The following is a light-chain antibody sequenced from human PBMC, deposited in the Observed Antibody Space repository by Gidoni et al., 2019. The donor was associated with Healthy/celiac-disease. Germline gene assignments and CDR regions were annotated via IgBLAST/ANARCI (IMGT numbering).Light chain of an antibody. J-gene: IGKJ4*01. CDR1: QSVSSN. V-gene: IGKV3-15*01. CDR3: QQYNNWPPLT. CDR2: GAS. Sequence: ATLSCRASQSVSSNLAWYQQKPGQAPRLLIYGASTRATGIPARFSVSGSGTEFTLTISSLQSEDFAVYYCQQYNNWPPLTFGGGTKVEIK.